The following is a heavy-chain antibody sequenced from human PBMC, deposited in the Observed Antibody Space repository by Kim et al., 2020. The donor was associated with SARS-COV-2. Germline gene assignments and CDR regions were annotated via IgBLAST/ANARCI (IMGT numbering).Heavy chain of an antibody. Sequence: GRSLRLSCAAFGFTFDGYAMHWVRQAPGKGLEWVARISWNSDIIAYADSVKGRFTISRDNAKNTLYLQMNGLSAEDTAFYYCVKDYSTGGGIGGFEYWGQGTLVTVSS. J-gene: IGHJ4*02. CDR3: VKDYSTGGGIGGFEY. CDR1: GFTFDGYA. CDR2: ISWNSDII. D-gene: IGHD2-8*02. V-gene: IGHV3-9*01.